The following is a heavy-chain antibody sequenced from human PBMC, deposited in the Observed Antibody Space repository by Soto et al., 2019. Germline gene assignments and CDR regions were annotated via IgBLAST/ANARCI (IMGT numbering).Heavy chain of an antibody. V-gene: IGHV3-23*01. D-gene: IGHD3-22*01. J-gene: IGHJ4*02. Sequence: GGSLRLSCAASGFTFSSYAMSWVRQAPGKGLEWVSAISGSGGSTYYADSVKGRFTISRDNSKNTLYLQMNSLRAEDTAVYYCAKKQSHYYDSSGYYLSYWGQGTLVTVSS. CDR3: AKKQSHYYDSSGYYLSY. CDR1: GFTFSSYA. CDR2: ISGSGGST.